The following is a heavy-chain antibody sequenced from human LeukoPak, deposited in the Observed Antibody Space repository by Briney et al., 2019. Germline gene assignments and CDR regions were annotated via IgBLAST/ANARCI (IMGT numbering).Heavy chain of an antibody. D-gene: IGHD5-12*01. CDR2: IPYDGSNK. J-gene: IGHJ4*02. V-gene: IGHV3-30-3*01. Sequence: PGGSLRLSCAASGFTFSTYAMHWIRQAPVKGLEWVAIIPYDGSNKYYADSVKDRFTISRDNSKNSLYLQMNSLRAEDTAVYYCASGYRYVDYWGQGTLVTVSS. CDR1: GFTFSTYA. CDR3: ASGYRYVDY.